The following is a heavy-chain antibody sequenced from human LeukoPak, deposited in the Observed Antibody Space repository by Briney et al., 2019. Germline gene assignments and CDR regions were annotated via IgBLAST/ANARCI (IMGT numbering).Heavy chain of an antibody. V-gene: IGHV3-48*01. CDR3: ARGYSRAAFDI. D-gene: IGHD2-15*01. CDR1: GFTFSNYL. CDR2: ISSTGGTI. Sequence: GGSLRLSCVGSGFTFSNYLMNWVRQAPGKGLEWVSFISSTGGTIYYADAVKGRLTVSRDNAKNSLLLQMSSLRAEDTALYYCARGYSRAAFDIWGQGTMVTVSS. J-gene: IGHJ3*02.